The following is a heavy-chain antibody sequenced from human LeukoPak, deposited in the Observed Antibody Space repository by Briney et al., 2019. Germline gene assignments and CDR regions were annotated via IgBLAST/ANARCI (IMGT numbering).Heavy chain of an antibody. V-gene: IGHV3-7*01. J-gene: IGHJ5*01. CDR3: ARRVPAAIVLVSSWFDS. Sequence: GGSLRLSCAASGFTFSSYWMSWVRQAPGKGLEWVANIKQDGNEKYYVDSVKGRFTISRDNAKNSLYLQMNSLRAEDTAVYYCARRVPAAIVLVSSWFDSGGQGTLVTVS. CDR2: IKQDGNEK. D-gene: IGHD2-2*01. CDR1: GFTFSSYW.